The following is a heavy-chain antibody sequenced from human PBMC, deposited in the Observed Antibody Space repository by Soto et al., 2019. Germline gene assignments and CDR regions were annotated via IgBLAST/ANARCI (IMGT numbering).Heavy chain of an antibody. CDR2: IIPIFGTA. J-gene: IGHJ2*01. CDR3: ASTKYDSSAYYYWYLGL. V-gene: IGHV1-69*06. CDR1: EDTFRNYA. D-gene: IGHD3-22*01. Sequence: QVELVQSGAEVNKPGSSVKVSCQASEDTFRNYAISWVRQAPGQGLAWMGGIIPIFGTATYAQKFQGRVTITADTSENRVYLELSSLRSEDTAVYYCASTKYDSSAYYYWYLGLWGRGTLVTVSS.